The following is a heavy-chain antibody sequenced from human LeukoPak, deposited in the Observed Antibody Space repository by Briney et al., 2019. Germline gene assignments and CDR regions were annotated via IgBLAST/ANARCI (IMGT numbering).Heavy chain of an antibody. D-gene: IGHD2-15*01. V-gene: IGHV1-8*03. J-gene: IGHJ5*02. CDR1: GYTFTSYD. CDR3: AGTVYCSGGSCYSLTALDP. Sequence: GASVKVSCKASGYTFTSYDINWVRQATGQGLEWMGWMNPNSGNTGYAQKFQGRVTITRNTSISTAYMELSRLRSDDTAVYYCAGTVYCSGGSCYSLTALDPWGQGTLVTVSS. CDR2: MNPNSGNT.